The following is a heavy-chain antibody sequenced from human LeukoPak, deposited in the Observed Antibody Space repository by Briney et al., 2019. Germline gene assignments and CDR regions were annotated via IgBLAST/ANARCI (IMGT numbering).Heavy chain of an antibody. V-gene: IGHV1-46*01. CDR3: AREEMATTGRYYYYYMDV. CDR2: INPSGGST. CDR1: GYTFTSYY. Sequence: ASVKVSCKASGYTFTSYYMHWVRQAPGQGLEWMGIINPSGGSTSYTQKFQGRVTMTRDMSTSTVYMELSSLRSEDTAVYYCAREEMATTGRYYYYYMDVWGKGTTVTVSS. D-gene: IGHD5-24*01. J-gene: IGHJ6*03.